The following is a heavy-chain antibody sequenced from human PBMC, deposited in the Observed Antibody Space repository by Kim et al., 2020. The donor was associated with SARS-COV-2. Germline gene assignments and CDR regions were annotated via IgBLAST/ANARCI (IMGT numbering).Heavy chain of an antibody. Sequence: YNVAFVEDRFTVSRDNSKNTVYLQMNSLRAEDTAVYYCAKDSQYSSRWLASWGQGTLVTVPS. J-gene: IGHJ4*02. D-gene: IGHD6-13*01. CDR3: AKDSQYSSRWLAS. V-gene: IGHV3-33*06.